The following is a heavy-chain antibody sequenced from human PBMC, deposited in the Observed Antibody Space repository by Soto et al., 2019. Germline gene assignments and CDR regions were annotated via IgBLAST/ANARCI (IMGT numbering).Heavy chain of an antibody. D-gene: IGHD1-1*01. J-gene: IGHJ4*02. CDR3: ARDPNESGYFDY. V-gene: IGHV3-30*04. CDR2: ISYDGSNK. Sequence: GGSLRLSCAASGFTFSSYAMHWVRQAPGKGLEWVAVISYDGSNKYYADSVKGRFTISRDNSKNTLYLQMNSLRAEDKAVYYCARDPNESGYFDYWGQGTLVTVSS. CDR1: GFTFSSYA.